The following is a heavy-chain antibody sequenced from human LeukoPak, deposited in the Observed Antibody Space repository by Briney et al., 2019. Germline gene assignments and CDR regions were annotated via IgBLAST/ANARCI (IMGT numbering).Heavy chain of an antibody. V-gene: IGHV3-48*01. J-gene: IGHJ6*03. CDR2: ISSSSSTI. Sequence: GGSLRLSCAASGFTFSSYSMNWARQAPGKGLEWVSYISSSSSTIYYADSVKGRFTISRDNAKNSLYLQMNSLRAEDTAVYYCARVPNCSRTSCTYYYYYYMDVWGKGTTVTVSS. CDR1: GFTFSSYS. CDR3: ARVPNCSRTSCTYYYYYYMDV. D-gene: IGHD2-2*01.